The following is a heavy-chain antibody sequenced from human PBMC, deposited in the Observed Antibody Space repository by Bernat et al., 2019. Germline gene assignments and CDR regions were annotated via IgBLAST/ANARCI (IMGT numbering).Heavy chain of an antibody. D-gene: IGHD3-16*01. CDR1: GFTFSSYW. J-gene: IGHJ4*02. V-gene: IGHV3-23*04. CDR3: AKDQGASY. Sequence: EVQLVESGGGLVQPGGSLRLSCAASGFTFSSYWMHWVRRAAGKGLVWVSTLSSGGDRTYYAESVRGRFTISRDNSRNTLSLQMNSLRAEDTAIYYCAKDQGASYWGQGTLVTVSS. CDR2: LSSGGDRT.